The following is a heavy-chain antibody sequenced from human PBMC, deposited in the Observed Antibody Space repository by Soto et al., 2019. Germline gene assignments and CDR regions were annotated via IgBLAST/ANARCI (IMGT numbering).Heavy chain of an antibody. Sequence: EVQLVESGGGLVQPGGSLRLSCAASGFTISSNYMTWVRQAPGKGLEWVSLIQSGGRTYYAGSVKGRFTISSDNSKDTLLLQLNRLMVDDTAVYYCARDDVNCSGGSCYGFHLDVWGKGTTVTVSS. CDR2: IQSGGRT. J-gene: IGHJ6*04. CDR3: ARDDVNCSGGSCYGFHLDV. CDR1: GFTISSNY. V-gene: IGHV3-66*01. D-gene: IGHD2-15*01.